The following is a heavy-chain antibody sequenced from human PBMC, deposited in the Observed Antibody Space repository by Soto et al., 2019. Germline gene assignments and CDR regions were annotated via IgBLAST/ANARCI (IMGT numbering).Heavy chain of an antibody. CDR3: ARQGAY. Sequence: QLQLQESGPGLVKPSETLSLTCNVSGVSISDTSYYWGWIRQPPGKGLEWIGTIYFNGNNLYNPSLKIRLTISVDTSKNQFSLRLTSVTAADTAVYYCARQGAYWGQGTLVAVSS. D-gene: IGHD3-16*01. CDR2: IYFNGNN. J-gene: IGHJ4*02. CDR1: GVSISDTSYY. V-gene: IGHV4-39*01.